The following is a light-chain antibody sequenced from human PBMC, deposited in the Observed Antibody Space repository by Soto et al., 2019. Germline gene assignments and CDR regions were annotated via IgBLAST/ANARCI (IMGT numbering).Light chain of an antibody. J-gene: IGKJ3*01. CDR3: HQYYDLPPFT. V-gene: IGKV1-33*01. CDR1: QDIRNY. Sequence: DIQMTQSPSSLSASVGDRVTITCQASQDIRNYLNWYQHKPGKAPKLLIYAASNLEAGVPSRFSGSGSGTDFTFTISSLHPEDVATYYCHQYYDLPPFTFGPGTKVDIK. CDR2: AAS.